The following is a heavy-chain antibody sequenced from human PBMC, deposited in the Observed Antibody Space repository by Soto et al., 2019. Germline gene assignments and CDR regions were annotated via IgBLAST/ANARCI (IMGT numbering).Heavy chain of an antibody. J-gene: IGHJ3*02. CDR1: GGSISSGDYY. CDR3: AVGGGYSYGDDAFDI. D-gene: IGHD5-18*01. Sequence: PSEDLSLTCTVSGGSISSGDYYWSWIRQPPGKGLEWIGYIYYSGSTYHNPSLKSRVPISVDTSKNQFSLKLSTVTAADTAVYCCAVGGGYSYGDDAFDIWGQGTMVTVSS. V-gene: IGHV4-30-4*01. CDR2: IYYSGST.